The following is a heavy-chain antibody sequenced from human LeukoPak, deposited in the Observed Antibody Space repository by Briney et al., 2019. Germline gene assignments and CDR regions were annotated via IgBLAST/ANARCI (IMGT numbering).Heavy chain of an antibody. CDR2: ISGGGGST. CDR1: GFTFDNYA. D-gene: IGHD6-13*01. J-gene: IGHJ4*02. Sequence: SGGSLRLSCAASGFTFDNYAMHWVRQAPGKGLEWVSLISGGGGSTSYADSVKGRFTISRDNDKGSLYLQMNSLRTEDTALYYCAKVLGSSSWYSLGYWGQGIPVTVSS. V-gene: IGHV3-43*02. CDR3: AKVLGSSSWYSLGY.